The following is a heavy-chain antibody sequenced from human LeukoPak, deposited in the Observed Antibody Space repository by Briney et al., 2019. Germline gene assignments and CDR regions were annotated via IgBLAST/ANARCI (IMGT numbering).Heavy chain of an antibody. CDR1: GYSFTDYY. CDR3: ARVSSNWYPTIGIGYYGMDV. V-gene: IGHV1-2*02. Sequence: ASVKVSCKASGYSFTDYYVHWVRQAPAQGLEWMGWIYPNSGGTNSSQRFQGRVTMTRDTSITTAYMELSRLRSYDTAVYYCARVSSNWYPTIGIGYYGMDVWGQGTTVTVSS. CDR2: IYPNSGGT. J-gene: IGHJ6*02. D-gene: IGHD6-13*01.